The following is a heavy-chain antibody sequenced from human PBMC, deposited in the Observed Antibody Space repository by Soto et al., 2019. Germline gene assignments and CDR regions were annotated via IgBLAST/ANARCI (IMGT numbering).Heavy chain of an antibody. CDR3: ARAIARDGSSWYRGGYDS. V-gene: IGHV1-2*04. D-gene: IGHD6-13*01. Sequence: QVRLLQSGAEVKKSGASVKVSCKASGYTFNAYYIHWMRQAPGQGLEWMGWINPDTGGTDYAQKLQGWVHMTRDTSITTAYMELASLKIDDTAVYYCARAIARDGSSWYRGGYDSWGQGTLVTVS. J-gene: IGHJ4*02. CDR1: GYTFNAYY. CDR2: INPDTGGT.